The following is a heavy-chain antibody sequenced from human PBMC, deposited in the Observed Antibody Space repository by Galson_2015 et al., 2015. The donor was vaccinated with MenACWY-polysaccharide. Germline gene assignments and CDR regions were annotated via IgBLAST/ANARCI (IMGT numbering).Heavy chain of an antibody. CDR3: AKAVVATALLDY. J-gene: IGHJ4*02. CDR2: ISVGGDTT. Sequence: SLRLSCAASGFSFNGYAMSWVRRAPGKGLEWVSTISVGGDTTYHADSVKGRFTISRDNSKNTLYLQMNSLRAEDTAIYYCAKAVVATALLDYWGQGTLVTVSS. CDR1: GFSFNGYA. V-gene: IGHV3-23*01. D-gene: IGHD2-21*02.